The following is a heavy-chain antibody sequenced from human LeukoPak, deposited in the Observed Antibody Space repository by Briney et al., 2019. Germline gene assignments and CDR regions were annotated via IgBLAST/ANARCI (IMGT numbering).Heavy chain of an antibody. V-gene: IGHV1-2*06. J-gene: IGHJ4*02. D-gene: IGHD3-22*01. CDR3: ARGSLRLLSWGDYYDSSGYPDY. CDR1: GYTFTGYY. Sequence: ASVKVSCKASGYTFTGYYMHWVRQAPGQGREWMGRINPNSGGTNYAQKFQGRVTMTRDTSISTAYMELSRLRSDDTAVYYCARGSLRLLSWGDYYDSSGYPDYWGQGTLVTVSS. CDR2: INPNSGGT.